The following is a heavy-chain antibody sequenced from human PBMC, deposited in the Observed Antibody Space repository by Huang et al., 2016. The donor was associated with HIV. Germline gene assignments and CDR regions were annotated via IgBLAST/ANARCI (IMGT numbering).Heavy chain of an antibody. Sequence: QVQLVESGGGVVQPGRSLRIFCAASGFTFSSYGMHWVRQAPGKGLEWVSVISYDGKTKYYADSVNGRFSISRDNSKTTVYLQLNSLRVEDTAVYYCAKGGSAAAVLDFWGQGTLVTVSS. CDR2: ISYDGKTK. J-gene: IGHJ4*02. CDR3: AKGGSAAAVLDF. D-gene: IGHD6-13*01. V-gene: IGHV3-30*18. CDR1: GFTFSSYG.